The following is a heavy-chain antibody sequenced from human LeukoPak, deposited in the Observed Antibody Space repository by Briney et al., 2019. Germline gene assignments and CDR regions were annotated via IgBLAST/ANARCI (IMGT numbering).Heavy chain of an antibody. D-gene: IGHD3-9*01. J-gene: IGHJ4*02. Sequence: PSEALSLTCAVYGGSFSGCYWSWIRQPPGKGLEWIGEINHSGSTNYNPSLKSRVTISVDTSKNQFSLKLSSVTAADTAVYYCARLVLRYFDWVSRPYYFDYWGQGTLVTVSS. CDR3: ARLVLRYFDWVSRPYYFDY. V-gene: IGHV4-34*01. CDR2: INHSGST. CDR1: GGSFSGCY.